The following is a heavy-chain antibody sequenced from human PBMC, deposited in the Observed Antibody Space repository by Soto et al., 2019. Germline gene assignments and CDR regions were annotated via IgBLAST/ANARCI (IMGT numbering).Heavy chain of an antibody. D-gene: IGHD6-19*01. J-gene: IGHJ3*02. Sequence: GGSHRHSCTASGLPFISYAMHWVRQATGKGLEWVATITHNDGTKHYADSVKGRFTISSDNSRDTLFLQMSSLRADDTAIYHCAREGFSSGHAGGFDIWGQGTMVTVSS. CDR2: ITHNDGTK. CDR1: GLPFISYA. CDR3: AREGFSSGHAGGFDI. V-gene: IGHV3-30-3*01.